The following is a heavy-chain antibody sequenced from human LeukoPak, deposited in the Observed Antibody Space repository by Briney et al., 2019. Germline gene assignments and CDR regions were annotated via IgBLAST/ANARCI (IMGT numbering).Heavy chain of an antibody. CDR1: EGAFGAYS. Sequence: SVKVSCKASEGAFGAYSIDWVRQAPGQGLDWVGGINPIFNILYYAQNFQGRVTITADESTNTAYLELDSLKHDDTAVYYCAAGRRLGELFFDYWGPGTLVTVSS. V-gene: IGHV1-69*13. J-gene: IGHJ4*02. CDR3: AAGRRLGELFFDY. CDR2: INPIFNIL. D-gene: IGHD3-10*01.